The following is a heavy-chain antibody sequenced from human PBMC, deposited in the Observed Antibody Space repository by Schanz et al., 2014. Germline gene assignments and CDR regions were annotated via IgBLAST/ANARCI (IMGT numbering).Heavy chain of an antibody. CDR2: LSFDSRHI. D-gene: IGHD1-1*01. CDR1: GFSFDSYN. CDR3: ARDGFAATTDFEY. Sequence: EVQLVESGGGLVKPGGSLRLSCTASGFSFDSYNMNWVRQSPGKGLEWVAFLSFDSRHIYYADSVKGRFTISRDNAKSSLHLQINSLRADDTAVYYCARDGFAATTDFEYWGQGALVTVSS. V-gene: IGHV3-21*06. J-gene: IGHJ4*02.